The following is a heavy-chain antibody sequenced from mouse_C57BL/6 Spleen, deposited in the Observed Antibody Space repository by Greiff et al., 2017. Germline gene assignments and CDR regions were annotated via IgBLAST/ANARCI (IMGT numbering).Heavy chain of an antibody. CDR1: GFSLTSYG. Sequence: VKLMESGPGLVAPSQSLSITCTVSGFSLTSYGVSWVRQPPGKGLEWLGVIWGDGSTNYHSALISRLSISKDNSKSQVFLKLNSLQTDDTATYYCAKEGGITTVVYMYYFDYWGQGTTLTVSS. CDR3: AKEGGITTVVYMYYFDY. V-gene: IGHV2-3*01. CDR2: IWGDGST. D-gene: IGHD1-1*01. J-gene: IGHJ2*01.